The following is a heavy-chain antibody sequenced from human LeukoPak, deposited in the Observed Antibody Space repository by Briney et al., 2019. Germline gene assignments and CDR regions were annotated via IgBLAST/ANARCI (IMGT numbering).Heavy chain of an antibody. Sequence: ASMKVSCKASGYTFIDHDIHWVRQAPGQRLESMGWINPNIGDTNYAQQFQGRVTMTRDTSSSTAYMELSRLRSDDTAVYYCARAGHNSDSGGYDYWGQGTLVTVSS. J-gene: IGHJ4*02. CDR2: INPNIGDT. D-gene: IGHD3-22*01. V-gene: IGHV1-2*02. CDR1: GYTFIDHD. CDR3: ARAGHNSDSGGYDY.